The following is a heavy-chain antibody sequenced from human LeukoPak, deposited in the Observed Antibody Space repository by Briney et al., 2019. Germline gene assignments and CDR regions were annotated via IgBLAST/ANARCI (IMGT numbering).Heavy chain of an antibody. D-gene: IGHD5-24*01. Sequence: SETLSLXCTVSGGSISSSSYYWVWIRQPPGKGLEWIGSIYYSGSTYYNPSLKSRVTISVDTSKNQFSLKLSSVTAADTAAYYCARQEIRYFQHWGQGTLVTVSS. CDR2: IYYSGST. CDR1: GGSISSSSYY. CDR3: ARQEIRYFQH. V-gene: IGHV4-39*01. J-gene: IGHJ1*01.